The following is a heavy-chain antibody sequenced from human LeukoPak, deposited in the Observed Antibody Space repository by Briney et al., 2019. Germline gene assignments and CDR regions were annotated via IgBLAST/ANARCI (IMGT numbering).Heavy chain of an antibody. D-gene: IGHD6-13*01. V-gene: IGHV1-8*02. CDR2: MNPNSGNT. CDR3: ARVREGIAAAGTFRWFDP. Sequence: ASVKVSCKASGYTFTSYGISWVRQATGQGLEWMGWMNPNSGNTGYAQKFQGRVTMTRNTSISTAYMELSSLRSEDTAVYYCARVREGIAAAGTFRWFDPWGQGTLVTVSS. CDR1: GYTFTSYG. J-gene: IGHJ5*02.